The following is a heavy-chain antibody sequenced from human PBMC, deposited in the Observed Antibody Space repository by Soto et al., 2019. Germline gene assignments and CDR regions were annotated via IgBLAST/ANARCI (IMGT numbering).Heavy chain of an antibody. CDR3: ARPTTGNAFDI. V-gene: IGHV3-33*01. CDR1: GFTFRSHG. Sequence: QVQLVESGGGVVQPGRSLSLSCAASGFTFRSHGMHWVRQAPGKGLEWVAVIWYDGSNKYYADSVKGRFTISRDNSKNTLYLQMNSLRAEDTAVYYCARPTTGNAFDIWGQGTMVTVSS. J-gene: IGHJ3*02. CDR2: IWYDGSNK. D-gene: IGHD1-1*01.